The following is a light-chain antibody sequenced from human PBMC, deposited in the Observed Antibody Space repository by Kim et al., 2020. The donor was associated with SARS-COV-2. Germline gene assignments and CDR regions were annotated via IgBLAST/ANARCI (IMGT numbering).Light chain of an antibody. V-gene: IGLV1-47*01. Sequence: QSVLTQPPSASGTPGQRVTISCSGSSSNIGSNYVYWYQQLPGTAPKLLIYRNNQRASGVPDRFSGSKSGTSASLDIRGLRSEDEADYYCAAWDVRLSGSVFSRGNQLTV. CDR3: AAWDVRLSGSV. CDR2: RNN. CDR1: SSNIGSNY. J-gene: IGLJ3*02.